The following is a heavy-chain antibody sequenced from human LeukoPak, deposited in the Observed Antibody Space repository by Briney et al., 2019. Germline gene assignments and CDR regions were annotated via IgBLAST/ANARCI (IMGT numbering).Heavy chain of an antibody. V-gene: IGHV1-2*02. D-gene: IGHD2-15*01. Sequence: ASVKVSCKASGYTFTGYYMHWVRQAPGQGLEWMGWINPNSGGTNYAQKFQGRVTMTRDTSISTAYMELSRLRSDDTAVYYCARDRDEYCSGGSCNWFDPWGQGTLVTVSS. CDR2: INPNSGGT. CDR3: ARDRDEYCSGGSCNWFDP. CDR1: GYTFTGYY. J-gene: IGHJ5*02.